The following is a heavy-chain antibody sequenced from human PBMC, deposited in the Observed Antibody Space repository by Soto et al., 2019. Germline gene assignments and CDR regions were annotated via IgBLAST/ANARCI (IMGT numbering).Heavy chain of an antibody. D-gene: IGHD3-3*01. Sequence: QVQLVQSGAEVKKPGASVKVSCKASGYTFTSYDINWVRQATGQGLEWMGWMNPNSGNTGYAQKFQGRVTMTRNTSISTAYMELSSLRSEDTAVYYCARRSPVQHDFWSGYSKYYFDYWGQGTLVTVSS. V-gene: IGHV1-8*01. CDR2: MNPNSGNT. J-gene: IGHJ4*02. CDR3: ARRSPVQHDFWSGYSKYYFDY. CDR1: GYTFTSYD.